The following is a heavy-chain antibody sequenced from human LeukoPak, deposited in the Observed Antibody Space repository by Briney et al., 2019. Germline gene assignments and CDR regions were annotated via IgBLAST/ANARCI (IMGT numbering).Heavy chain of an antibody. Sequence: PGGSLRLSCAASGFTFGSYSMNWVRQAPGKGLEWVSSISSSSSYIYYAGSVKGLFTISRDNAKNSLYLQINSLRAEDPAVYYCAREWSEHYYYDSSGYFIWGQGTLVTVSS. J-gene: IGHJ4*02. V-gene: IGHV3-21*01. CDR1: GFTFGSYS. CDR3: AREWSEHYYYDSSGYFI. D-gene: IGHD3-22*01. CDR2: ISSSSSYI.